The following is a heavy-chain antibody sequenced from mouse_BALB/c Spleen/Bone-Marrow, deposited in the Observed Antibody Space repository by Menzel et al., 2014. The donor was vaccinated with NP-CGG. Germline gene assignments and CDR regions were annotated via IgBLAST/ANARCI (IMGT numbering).Heavy chain of an antibody. V-gene: IGHV1-7*01. J-gene: IGHJ3*01. D-gene: IGHD1-2*01. Sequence: QVQLKQSGAELAKPGASVEMSCKASGYTFTSYWMHWVKQRPGQGLEWIGYINPSTGYTDYNQKFKDKATLTADKSSSTACMQLSSLTSEDSAVYYCARVYYGYFFAYWGQGTLVTVSA. CDR1: GYTFTSYW. CDR2: INPSTGYT. CDR3: ARVYYGYFFAY.